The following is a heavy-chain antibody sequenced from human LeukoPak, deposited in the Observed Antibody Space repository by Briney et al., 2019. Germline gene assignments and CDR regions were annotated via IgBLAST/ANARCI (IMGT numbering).Heavy chain of an antibody. D-gene: IGHD6-13*01. CDR1: VGSIRSSN. Sequence: LGSLSLTPTEPVGSIRSSNRSWIRQPPGKGLERVGYIYYTGGTNYNPTLKSRVTISADTSRNQFTLTLNSVTSADTAVYYCARCRYSSSRDFEYWGQGSLVIVSS. V-gene: IGHV4-59*01. J-gene: IGHJ4*02. CDR3: ARCRYSSSRDFEY. CDR2: IYYTGGT.